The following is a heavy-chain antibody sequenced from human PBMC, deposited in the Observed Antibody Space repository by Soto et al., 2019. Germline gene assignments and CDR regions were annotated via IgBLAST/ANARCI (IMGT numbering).Heavy chain of an antibody. CDR2: IYRGGTT. CDR3: ARVRGYDSRGYYYVPNWYDL. D-gene: IGHD3-22*01. CDR1: AFTVRNNC. J-gene: IGHJ5*02. V-gene: IGHV3-53*01. Sequence: GGSLRLSCAASAFTVRNNCMSWVRQAPGQGLEWVSLIYRGGTTYYADSVKGRFTISRDSSKNTLYFQMNSLRAEDTAVYYCARVRGYDSRGYYYVPNWYDLWGQGTLDTVSS.